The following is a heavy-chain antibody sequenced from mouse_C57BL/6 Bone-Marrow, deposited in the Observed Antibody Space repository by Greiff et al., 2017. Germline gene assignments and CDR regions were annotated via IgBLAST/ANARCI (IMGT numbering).Heavy chain of an antibody. D-gene: IGHD1-1*01. CDR1: GFNIKDDY. CDR2: IDPEDGDT. J-gene: IGHJ2*01. Sequence: VQLQQSGAELVRPGASVKLSCTASGFNIKDDYMHWVKQRPEQGLEWIGWIDPEDGDTEYASKFQGRATITADPSSNTAYLQLSSLTSEDTAVYSCTPLYYYCSSYDYWGQGTTLTVSS. CDR3: TPLYYYCSSYDY. V-gene: IGHV14-4*01.